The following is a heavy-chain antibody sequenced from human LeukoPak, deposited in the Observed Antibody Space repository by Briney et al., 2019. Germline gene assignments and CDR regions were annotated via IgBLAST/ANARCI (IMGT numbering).Heavy chain of an antibody. V-gene: IGHV4-39*07. CDR3: ARVNHYDILTGYDY. CDR2: IYYSGST. D-gene: IGHD3-9*01. CDR1: GGSISSSGSY. J-gene: IGHJ4*02. Sequence: SETLSLTCTVSGGSISSSGSYWGWIRQPPGRGLEWIVTIYYSGSTYYNPSLKSRVTISVDTSKNQFSLKLSSVTAADTAVYYCARVNHYDILTGYDYWGQGTLVTVSS.